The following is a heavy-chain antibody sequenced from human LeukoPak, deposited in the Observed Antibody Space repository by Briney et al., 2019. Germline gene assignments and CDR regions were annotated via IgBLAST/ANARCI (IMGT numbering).Heavy chain of an antibody. CDR3: ARRAPSHDFDD. CDR1: GFTFSHYG. V-gene: IGHV3-23*01. CDR2: ISGSGGST. J-gene: IGHJ4*02. Sequence: SGGSLRLSCAASGFTFSHYGMTWVRQAPGKGLEWVSAISGSGGSTYYAGSVKGRFTISRDNAKNSLYLQMNSLRVEDTALYYCARRAPSHDFDDWGQGTLVTVSS.